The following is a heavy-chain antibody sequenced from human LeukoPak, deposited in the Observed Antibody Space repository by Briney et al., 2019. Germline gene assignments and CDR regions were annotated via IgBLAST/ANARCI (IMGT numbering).Heavy chain of an antibody. CDR3: ATSYGLPTNDAFDI. CDR1: GFTFDDHG. D-gene: IGHD4-17*01. Sequence: PGGSLRLSCAASGFTFDDHGMSWVRQAPGKGLEWVSGINWNGGSTGYGDSVKGRFTISRDNAKNSLYLQMNSLRAEDTAVYYCATSYGLPTNDAFDIWGQGTMVTVSS. J-gene: IGHJ3*02. CDR2: INWNGGST. V-gene: IGHV3-20*04.